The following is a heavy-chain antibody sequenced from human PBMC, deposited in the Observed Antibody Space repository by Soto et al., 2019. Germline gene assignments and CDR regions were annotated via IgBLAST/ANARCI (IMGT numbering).Heavy chain of an antibody. Sequence: QVQLVESGGGVVQPGRSLRLSCAASGFTFSSYGMHWVRQAPGKGLEWVAVIWYDGSNKYYADSVKGRFTISRDNSKNTLYLQMNSLRSEDTAVYSCARGNMTPDVYWGQGTLVTVSS. CDR3: ARGNMTPDVY. V-gene: IGHV3-33*01. CDR2: IWYDGSNK. D-gene: IGHD3-16*01. J-gene: IGHJ4*02. CDR1: GFTFSSYG.